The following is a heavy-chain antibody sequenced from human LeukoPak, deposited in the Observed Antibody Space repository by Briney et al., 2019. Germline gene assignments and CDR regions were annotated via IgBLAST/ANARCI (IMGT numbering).Heavy chain of an antibody. CDR3: ARGATIFGVVTVPDY. V-gene: IGHV1-69*01. CDR1: GGTFSSYA. Sequence: SVKVSCKASGGTFSSYAISWVRQAPGQGLEWMGGIIPIFGTANYAQKFQGRVTITADESTSTAYMEQSSLRSEDTAVYYCARGATIFGVVTVPDYWGQGTLVTVSS. J-gene: IGHJ4*02. D-gene: IGHD3-3*01. CDR2: IIPIFGTA.